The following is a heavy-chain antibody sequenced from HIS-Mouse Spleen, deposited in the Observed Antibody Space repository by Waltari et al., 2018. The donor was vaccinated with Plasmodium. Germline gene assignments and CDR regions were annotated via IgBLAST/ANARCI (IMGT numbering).Heavy chain of an antibody. CDR3: ARGVKLGIYFDY. CDR2: IYYSGST. V-gene: IGHV4-31*03. J-gene: IGHJ4*02. CDR1: GGSISSGGYY. D-gene: IGHD7-27*01. Sequence: QVQLQESGPGLVKPSQTLSLPCTVSGGSISSGGYYWSWIRQHPGKGLEWIGYIYYSGSTYYNPSLKSRVTISVDTSKNQFSLKLSSVTAADTAVYYCARGVKLGIYFDYWGQGTLVTVSS.